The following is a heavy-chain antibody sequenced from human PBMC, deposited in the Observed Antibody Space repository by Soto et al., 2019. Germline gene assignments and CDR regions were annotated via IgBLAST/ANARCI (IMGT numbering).Heavy chain of an antibody. CDR3: ARENYSSPTRYHYHMDG. CDR1: GGSISSGNYY. CDR2: IYYSGTT. Sequence: SETLSLTCTVSGGSISSGNYYWSWIRQHPGKGLEWIGYIYYSGTTYYNPSLKSRVTISVDTSKNQFSLKLSSVTAADTAVYYCARENYSSPTRYHYHMDGCGQGSTVPVSS. D-gene: IGHD4-4*01. J-gene: IGHJ6*03. V-gene: IGHV4-31*03.